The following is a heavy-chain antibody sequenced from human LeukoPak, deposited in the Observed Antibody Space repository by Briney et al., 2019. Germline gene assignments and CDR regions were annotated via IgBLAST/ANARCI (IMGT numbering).Heavy chain of an antibody. J-gene: IGHJ4*02. CDR2: SSSSTSTT. CDR3: ARTIYTSSWFYFDY. V-gene: IGHV3-48*01. Sequence: GGSLRLSCAASGFTFSSYAMTWVRQAPGKGLEWVSYSSSSTSTTYYADSVKGRFTISRDNAKNSLYLQMNSLRAEDTAIYYCARTIYTSSWFYFDYWGQGTLVTVSS. CDR1: GFTFSSYA. D-gene: IGHD6-13*01.